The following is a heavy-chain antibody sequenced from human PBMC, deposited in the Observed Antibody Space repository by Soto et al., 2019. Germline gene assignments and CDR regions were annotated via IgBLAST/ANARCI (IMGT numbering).Heavy chain of an antibody. V-gene: IGHV5-51*01. CDR2: IYPGDSDT. CDR3: ARHFYDYLDY. Sequence: GESLKISCNGSGYSFSNYCIALVRQMPGKGLEWMGIIYPGDSDTRYSPSFQGQVTISVDKSISTAYLQWSSLKASDTAIYYCARHFYDYLDYWGQGILVTVSS. CDR1: GYSFSNYC. D-gene: IGHD3-16*01. J-gene: IGHJ4*02.